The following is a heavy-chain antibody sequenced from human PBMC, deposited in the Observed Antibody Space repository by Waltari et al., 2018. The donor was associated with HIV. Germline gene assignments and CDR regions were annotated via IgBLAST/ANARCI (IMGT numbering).Heavy chain of an antibody. V-gene: IGHV5-51*01. CDR1: GYSFTSYW. CDR3: ARHEQYYYDSSGYYGWFDP. CDR2: IYPGDSDT. D-gene: IGHD3-22*01. Sequence: EVQLVQSGAEVKKPGESLKISCKGSGYSFTSYWIGWVRQMPGKGLEWIGIIYPGDSDTRYSPSFQGQVTISADKSISTAYLQWSSLKASDTAMYYCARHEQYYYDSSGYYGWFDPWGQGTLVTVSS. J-gene: IGHJ5*02.